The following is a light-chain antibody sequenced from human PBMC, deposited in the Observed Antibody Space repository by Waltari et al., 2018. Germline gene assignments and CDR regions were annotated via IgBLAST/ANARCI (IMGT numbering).Light chain of an antibody. CDR2: DVT. Sequence: QSALTQPRPVSGSPGQSVTISCTGTSSDVGAYNYVSWYQQHPGKAPKLMIYDVTKRPSGVPDRFSGSKSGNTASLTISGLQTEDEADYYCCSFAGTSTDLFGGGTTLTV. CDR1: SSDVGAYNY. CDR3: CSFAGTSTDL. J-gene: IGLJ2*01. V-gene: IGLV2-11*01.